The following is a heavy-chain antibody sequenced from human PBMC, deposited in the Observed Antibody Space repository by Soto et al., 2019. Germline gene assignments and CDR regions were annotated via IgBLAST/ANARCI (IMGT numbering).Heavy chain of an antibody. J-gene: IGHJ4*02. CDR2: INNSGST. Sequence: QVQLQPWGAGLFQPSENLSLTCAVYGGSFSGYYWTWIRQPPGTGLEWIGEINNSGSTNYNPSLKSGVTISVETCKNQLSLKLTYVTAAATAVYCCARGKITGLFDYWVQGTLFTFSS. V-gene: IGHV4-34*01. D-gene: IGHD2-8*02. CDR3: ARGKITGLFDY. CDR1: GGSFSGYY.